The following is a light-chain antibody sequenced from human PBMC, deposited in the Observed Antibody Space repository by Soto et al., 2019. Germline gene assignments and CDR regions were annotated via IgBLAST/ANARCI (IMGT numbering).Light chain of an antibody. Sequence: EIVLTQSPATLSLSPGERATLSCRASQSVSYYLAWYQQKPGQAPRLLIYDTANRATGIQARFSGSGSGTDFPLTISSLEPEDFAVYFCQQRSHWPSLTFGGGTKVEI. CDR1: QSVSYY. CDR2: DTA. CDR3: QQRSHWPSLT. J-gene: IGKJ4*01. V-gene: IGKV3-11*01.